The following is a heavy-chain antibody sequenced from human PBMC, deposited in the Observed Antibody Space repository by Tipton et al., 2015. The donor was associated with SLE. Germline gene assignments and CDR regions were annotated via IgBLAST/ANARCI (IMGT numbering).Heavy chain of an antibody. CDR2: IIHSGVT. CDR1: GGSFNGYF. Sequence: LRLSCAVYGGSFNGYFWTWIRQPPGKGLEWIGEIIHSGVTNYNPSLRSRVTISVDVSKNQVSLKLSSVTAADTAVYYCARVAPAEVFDYWGQGTLVTASS. J-gene: IGHJ4*02. D-gene: IGHD2-2*01. V-gene: IGHV4-34*12. CDR3: ARVAPAEVFDY.